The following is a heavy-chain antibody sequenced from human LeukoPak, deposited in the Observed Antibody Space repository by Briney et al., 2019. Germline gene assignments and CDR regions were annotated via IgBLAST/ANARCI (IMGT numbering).Heavy chain of an antibody. CDR3: ARDPQYSSGWYGAFDI. V-gene: IGHV1-18*01. CDR2: ISAYNGNT. Sequence: GASVKVSCKASGYTFTSYGISWVRQAPGQGLEWMGWISAYNGNTNYAQKLQGRVTMTTDTSTSTAYMELRSLRSDDTAVYYCARDPQYSSGWYGAFDIWAKGQWSPSLQ. J-gene: IGHJ3*02. CDR1: GYTFTSYG. D-gene: IGHD6-19*01.